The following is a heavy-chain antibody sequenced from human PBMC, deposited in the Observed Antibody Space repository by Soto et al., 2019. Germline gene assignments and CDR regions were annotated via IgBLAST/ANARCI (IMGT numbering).Heavy chain of an antibody. D-gene: IGHD2-15*01. J-gene: IGHJ3*01. CDR2: INTNNGNT. V-gene: IGHV1-18*01. CDR3: ARDLLGSFDV. CDR1: GYTFTSYG. Sequence: QVQLVQSGAVVKKPGASVKVSCKASGYTFTSYGIGWVRQAPGQGLEWIGWINTNNGNTNSAQRLQGRVTMTADTSTPTGYMELRSLISDDTAIYYCARDLLGSFDVWGQGTMVTISS.